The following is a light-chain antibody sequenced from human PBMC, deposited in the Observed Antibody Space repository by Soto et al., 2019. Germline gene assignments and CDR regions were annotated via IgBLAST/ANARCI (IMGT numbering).Light chain of an antibody. J-gene: IGLJ1*01. CDR1: SSDVGGYNY. CDR3: SSYTSSSTYV. V-gene: IGLV2-14*01. CDR2: EVS. Sequence: QSALTQPASVSGSPEQSITISCTGTSSDVGGYNYVSWYQQHPGKAPKRMIYEVSNRPSGVSNRFSGSKSGNTASLTISGLQAEDEADYYCSSYTSSSTYVFGTGTKLTVL.